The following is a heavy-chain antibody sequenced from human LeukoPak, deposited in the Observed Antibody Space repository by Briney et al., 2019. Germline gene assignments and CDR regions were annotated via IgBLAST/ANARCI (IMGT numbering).Heavy chain of an antibody. V-gene: IGHV4-59*08. CDR3: ARLTYYDSSLYFDY. CDR1: GFTVSSNY. Sequence: PGGSLRLSCAASGFTVSSNYMSWIRQPPGKGLEWIGHIYYSGSANYNPSLKSRVTISVDTSKNQFSLKLSSVTAADTAVYYCARLTYYDSSLYFDYWGQGTLVTVSS. CDR2: IYYSGSA. D-gene: IGHD3-22*01. J-gene: IGHJ4*02.